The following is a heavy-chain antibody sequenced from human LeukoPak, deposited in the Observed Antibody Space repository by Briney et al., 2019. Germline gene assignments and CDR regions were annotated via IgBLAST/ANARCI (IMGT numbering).Heavy chain of an antibody. CDR3: VRRCSSSSCPLDY. Sequence: PGGSLRLSCAASGFTFSSYDMHWVRQVTGKGLEWVSSIDTAGDTYYPGSVKGRLTISRENAKNSLYLQMNSLRAGDTAVYYCVRRCSSSSCPLDYWGQGTLVTVSS. D-gene: IGHD2-2*01. CDR2: IDTAGDT. V-gene: IGHV3-13*01. J-gene: IGHJ4*02. CDR1: GFTFSSYD.